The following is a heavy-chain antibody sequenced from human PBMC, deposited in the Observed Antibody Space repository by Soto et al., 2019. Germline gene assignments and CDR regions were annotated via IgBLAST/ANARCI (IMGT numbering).Heavy chain of an antibody. D-gene: IGHD2-2*01. J-gene: IGHJ4*02. CDR1: SGSISSSNW. V-gene: IGHV4-4*02. Sequence: SETLSLTCAVSSGSISSSNWWSWVRQPPGKGLEWIGEIYHSGSTNYNPSLKSRVTISVDKSKNQFSLKLSSVTAADTAVYYCARVKQPATAYYFDYWGQGTLVTVSS. CDR2: IYHSGST. CDR3: ARVKQPATAYYFDY.